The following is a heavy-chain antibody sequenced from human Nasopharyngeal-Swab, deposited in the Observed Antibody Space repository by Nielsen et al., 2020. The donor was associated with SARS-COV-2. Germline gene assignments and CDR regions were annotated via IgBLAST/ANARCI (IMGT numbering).Heavy chain of an antibody. Sequence: SETLSLTCTVSGGSISSSSYYWGWIRQPPGKGLEWIGSIYYSGSTYYNPSLKSRVTISVDTSKNQFSLKLSSVTAADTAVYYCARDVEDHLREGGQYYFDYWGQGTLVTVSS. V-gene: IGHV4-39*07. CDR3: ARDVEDHLREGGQYYFDY. CDR1: GGSISSSSYY. D-gene: IGHD3-16*01. J-gene: IGHJ4*02. CDR2: IYYSGST.